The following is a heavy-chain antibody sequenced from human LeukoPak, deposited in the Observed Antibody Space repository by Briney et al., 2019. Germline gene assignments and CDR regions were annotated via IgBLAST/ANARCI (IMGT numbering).Heavy chain of an antibody. CDR3: TRMVTTLRD. D-gene: IGHD4-17*01. V-gene: IGHV3-74*01. J-gene: IGHJ4*02. CDR2: INPDGSST. CDR1: GFTLSNYG. Sequence: GGSLRLSCAVSGFTLSNYGMHWVRQAPGKGLVWVSRINPDGSSTIYADSVKGRFTISRDNAKHTLYLQMSSLRVEDTAVYYCTRMVTTLRDWGQGTLVTVSS.